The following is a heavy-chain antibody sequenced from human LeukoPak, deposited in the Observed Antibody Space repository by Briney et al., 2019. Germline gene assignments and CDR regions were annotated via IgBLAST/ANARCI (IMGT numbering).Heavy chain of an antibody. CDR1: GGSISSYY. CDR3: ARGGGSGYYGYNWFDP. V-gene: IGHV4-59*12. CDR2: IYYSGST. D-gene: IGHD3-22*01. Sequence: PSETLSLTCTVSGGSISSYYWSWIRQPPGKGLEWIGYIYYSGSTNYNPSLKSRVTISVDTSKNQFSLKLSSVTAADTAVYYCARGGGSGYYGYNWFDPWGQGTLVTVSS. J-gene: IGHJ5*02.